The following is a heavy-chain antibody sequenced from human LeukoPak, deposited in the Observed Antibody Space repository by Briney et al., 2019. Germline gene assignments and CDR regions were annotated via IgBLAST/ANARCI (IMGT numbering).Heavy chain of an antibody. CDR3: AKGGSTSPSGINDY. CDR1: GFTFSSYA. J-gene: IGHJ4*02. D-gene: IGHD2-2*01. CDR2: ISAGSST. V-gene: IGHV3-23*01. Sequence: GGSLRLSCAASGFTFSSYAMSWVRQAPGKGLEWVSAISAGSSTYYADSVKGRFTISRDNSKNTLYLQMNSLRAEDTAVYYCAKGGSTSPSGINDYRGQGTLVTVSS.